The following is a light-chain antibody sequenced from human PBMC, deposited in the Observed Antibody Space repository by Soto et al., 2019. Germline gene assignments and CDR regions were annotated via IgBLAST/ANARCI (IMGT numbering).Light chain of an antibody. CDR3: QQYGDSPFT. J-gene: IGKJ3*01. CDR1: QSVTSDY. CDR2: GAS. Sequence: EIVLTRSPGTLSLSPGDRVTPSCRASQSVTSDYLGWYQQRPGQAPRLLIYGASTRATGIPDRFSGSGSGTDFTLTISRLEPEDFAVYYCQQYGDSPFTFGPGTKVDIK. V-gene: IGKV3-20*01.